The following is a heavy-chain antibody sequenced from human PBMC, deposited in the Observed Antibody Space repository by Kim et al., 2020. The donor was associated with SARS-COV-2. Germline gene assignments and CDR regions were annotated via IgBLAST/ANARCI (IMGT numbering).Heavy chain of an antibody. CDR3: ARGPNYSPFDY. D-gene: IGHD4-4*01. CDR1: GFTFSSYE. J-gene: IGHJ4*02. V-gene: IGHV3-48*03. CDR2: TIGSGTNI. Sequence: GGSLRLSCTASGFTFSSYEMNWVRQATGKGLEWGSSTIGSGTNIYSADSVRGRFTISRDNDKNSLFLQMNSLRAEDTAVYYCARGPNYSPFDYWGQGTLVTVSS.